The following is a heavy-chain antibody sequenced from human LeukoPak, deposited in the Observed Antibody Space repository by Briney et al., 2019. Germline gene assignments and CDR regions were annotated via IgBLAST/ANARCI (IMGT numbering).Heavy chain of an antibody. V-gene: IGHV4-39*07. J-gene: IGHJ6*02. CDR2: IYYSGST. D-gene: IGHD2-21*02. Sequence: SETLSLTCTVSGGSISSYYWGWIRQPPGKGLEWIGSIYYSGSTYYNPSLKSRVTISVDTSKNQFSLKLSSVTAADTAVYYCARAGGDHTYYYYGMDVWGQGTTVTVSS. CDR1: GGSISSYY. CDR3: ARAGGDHTYYYYGMDV.